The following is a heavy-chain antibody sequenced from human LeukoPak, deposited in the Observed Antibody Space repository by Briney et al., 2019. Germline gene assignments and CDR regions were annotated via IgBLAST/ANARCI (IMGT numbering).Heavy chain of an antibody. D-gene: IGHD5-24*01. Sequence: ASVKVSCKASGNAFSIYFIHWVRQAPGQGPEWMGVIDRSGVSTSYAQKFQGRISVSSDMSTSTVYMELSSLTSEDTAVYFCATNSGARDSGNWGQGTLVTVSS. CDR3: ATNSGARDSGN. J-gene: IGHJ4*02. CDR1: GNAFSIYF. V-gene: IGHV1-46*01. CDR2: IDRSGVST.